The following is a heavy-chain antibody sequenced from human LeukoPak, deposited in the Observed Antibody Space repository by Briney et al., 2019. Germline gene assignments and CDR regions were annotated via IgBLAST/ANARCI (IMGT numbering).Heavy chain of an antibody. D-gene: IGHD2/OR15-2a*01. CDR1: GFTLSRLA. CDR3: ARNILFAFDI. CDR2: ISGSGGST. V-gene: IGHV3-23*01. J-gene: IGHJ3*02. Sequence: PGGSLRLSCAASGFTLSRLAMRWVRQAPGEGLEWVSAISGSGGSTYCADSVKGRFTISRDNSKNTLYLQVNSLRAEDTAMYYCARNILFAFDIWDQGTMVTVSS.